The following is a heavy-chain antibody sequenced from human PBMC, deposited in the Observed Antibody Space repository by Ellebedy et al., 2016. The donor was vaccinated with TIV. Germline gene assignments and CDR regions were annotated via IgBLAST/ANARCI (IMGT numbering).Heavy chain of an antibody. V-gene: IGHV1-24*01. J-gene: IGHJ4*02. CDR1: GYTLTELS. CDR3: ATVFDGYRGLDY. CDR2: FDPEDDAT. D-gene: IGHD5-24*01. Sequence: AASVKVSCKVSGYTLTELSMHWVRQAPGKGLEWMGGFDPEDDATIYAQKFQGRVTMTEDTSTDTAYMDLSSLRSEDTAVYYCATVFDGYRGLDYWGQGTLVTVSS.